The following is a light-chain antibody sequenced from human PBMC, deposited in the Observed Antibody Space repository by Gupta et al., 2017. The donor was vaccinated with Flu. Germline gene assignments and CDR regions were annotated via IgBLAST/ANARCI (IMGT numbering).Light chain of an antibody. CDR3: QSYDSSLSGSDVV. CDR1: SSNIGAGYD. V-gene: IGLV1-40*01. CDR2: GNS. J-gene: IGLJ2*01. Sequence: ISCTGSSSNIGAGYDVHWYQQLPGTAPKLLIYGNSNRPSGVPDRFSGSKSGTSASLAITGLQAEDEADYYCQSYDSSLSGSDVVFGGGTKLTVL.